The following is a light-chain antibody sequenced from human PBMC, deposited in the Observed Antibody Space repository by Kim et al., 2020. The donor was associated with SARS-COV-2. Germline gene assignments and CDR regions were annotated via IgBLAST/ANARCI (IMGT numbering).Light chain of an antibody. CDR1: KLENRY. V-gene: IGLV3-1*01. J-gene: IGLJ2*01. Sequence: AVKTAINNCSGDKLENRYFCWYQQKPVQSPVLGIYQESKRPSGIPERFSGSNSGNTATLTISGTQAMDEADYYCQAWDSSTMVFGGGTQLTVL. CDR3: QAWDSSTMV. CDR2: QES.